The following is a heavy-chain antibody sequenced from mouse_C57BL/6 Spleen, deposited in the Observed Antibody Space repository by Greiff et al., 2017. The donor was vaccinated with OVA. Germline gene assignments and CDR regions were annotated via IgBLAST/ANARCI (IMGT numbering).Heavy chain of an antibody. V-gene: IGHV1-52*01. J-gene: IGHJ1*03. D-gene: IGHD2-1*01. CDR1: GYTFTSYW. CDR2: IDPSDSDT. Sequence: QVQLQQPGAELVRPGSSVKLSCKASGYTFTSYWMHWVKQRPIQGLEWIGNIDPSDSDTHYNKKFQDKATLPVDKSSSTAYMQLSSLTSEDSAVYYCARRGGKDWYFDVWGTGTTVTVSS. CDR3: ARRGGKDWYFDV.